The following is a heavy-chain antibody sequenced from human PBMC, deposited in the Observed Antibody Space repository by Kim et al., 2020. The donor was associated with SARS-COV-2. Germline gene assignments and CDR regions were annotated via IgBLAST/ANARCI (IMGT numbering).Heavy chain of an antibody. D-gene: IGHD3-10*01. Sequence: QKFPGRVTITADESTSTAYMELSSLGSEDTAVYYCARDFYGSGSYVAFDYWGQGTLVTVSS. J-gene: IGHJ4*02. CDR3: ARDFYGSGSYVAFDY. V-gene: IGHV1-69*01.